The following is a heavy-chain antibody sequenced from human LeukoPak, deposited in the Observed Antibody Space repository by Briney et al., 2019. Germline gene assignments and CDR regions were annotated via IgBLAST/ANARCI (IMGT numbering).Heavy chain of an antibody. D-gene: IGHD3-10*01. J-gene: IGHJ4*02. CDR3: TGSFGQLTFFDY. CDR1: GFTFSSYG. V-gene: IGHV3-49*04. Sequence: GGSLRLFCAASGFTFSSYGMNWVRQAPGKGLDWVGFIRSKVYGGTTEYAASMKGRFTISRDDSKSIAYLQVNTLKTEDTAVYYCTGSFGQLTFFDYWGQGTLVTVSS. CDR2: IRSKVYGGTT.